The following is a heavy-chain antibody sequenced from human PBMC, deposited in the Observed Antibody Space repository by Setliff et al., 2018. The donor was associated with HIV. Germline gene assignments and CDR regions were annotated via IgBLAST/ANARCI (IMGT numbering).Heavy chain of an antibody. Sequence: SETLSLTCSVSGVSVGSGDYYWHWIRQHPEKALEWIGYIFHSGDTYYNPSLKSRISMSLDTSKNQFSLELTSLTAADTAVYYCATRTRIAARPFDYWGQGMLVTVSS. CDR2: IFHSGDT. CDR3: ATRTRIAARPFDY. D-gene: IGHD6-6*01. V-gene: IGHV4-31*03. CDR1: GVSVGSGDYY. J-gene: IGHJ4*02.